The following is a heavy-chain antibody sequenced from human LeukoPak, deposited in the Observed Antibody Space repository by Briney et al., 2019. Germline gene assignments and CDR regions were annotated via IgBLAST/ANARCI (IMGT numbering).Heavy chain of an antibody. CDR2: IRSKAYGGTT. CDR3: TRGQKPYYGDERYYYYMDV. D-gene: IGHD4-17*01. J-gene: IGHJ6*03. V-gene: IGHV3-49*05. CDR1: GFTFSNAW. Sequence: KSGGSLRLSCAASGFTFSNAWMSWFRQAPGKGLEWVGFIRSKAYGGTTEYAASVKGRFTISRDDSKSIAYLQMNSLKTEDTAVYYCTRGQKPYYGDERYYYYMDVWGKGTTVTVSS.